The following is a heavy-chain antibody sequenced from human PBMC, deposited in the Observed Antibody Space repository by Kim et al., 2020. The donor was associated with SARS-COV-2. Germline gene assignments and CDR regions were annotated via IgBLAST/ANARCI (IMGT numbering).Heavy chain of an antibody. CDR1: GFTFSSYA. V-gene: IGHV3-23*01. Sequence: GGSLRLSCAASGFTFSSYAMSWVRQAPGKGLEWVSAISGSGGSTYYADSVKGRFTISRDNSKNTLYLQMNSLRAEDTAVYYCAKGSSPQRQWLAQTGGQDWFDTWGQGTLGTVSS. CDR2: ISGSGGST. D-gene: IGHD6-19*01. J-gene: IGHJ5*02. CDR3: AKGSSPQRQWLAQTGGQDWFDT.